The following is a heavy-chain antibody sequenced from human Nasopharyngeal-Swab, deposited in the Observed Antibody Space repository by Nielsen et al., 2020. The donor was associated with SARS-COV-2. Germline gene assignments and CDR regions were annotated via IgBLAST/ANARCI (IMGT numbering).Heavy chain of an antibody. D-gene: IGHD1-26*01. CDR2: ISGSGGST. J-gene: IGHJ4*02. CDR1: GFTFSSYA. CDR3: AKRIVGAPFDY. V-gene: IGHV3-23*01. Sequence: GESLKISCAASGFTFSSYAMSWVRQAPGKGLEWVSAISGSGGSTYYADSVKGRFTISRDNSKNTLYLQMNSLRAEDTAVYYCAKRIVGAPFDYWGQGTLVTVSS.